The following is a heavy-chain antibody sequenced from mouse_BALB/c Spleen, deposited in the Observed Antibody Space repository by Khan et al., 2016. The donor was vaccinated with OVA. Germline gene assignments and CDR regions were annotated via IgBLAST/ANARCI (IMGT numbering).Heavy chain of an antibody. D-gene: IGHD3-2*02. Sequence: QVQLKESGAELVRPGASVKLSCKTSGYIFTSYWIHWVKQRSGQGLEWIARIYPGTDNSYYNEKFKDKATLTADKSSSTAYMQFISLKSEDSDVYFWAREEALYHFDHWGQGTTLTVSS. CDR1: GYIFTSYW. V-gene: IGHV1-76*01. CDR3: AREEALYHFDH. J-gene: IGHJ2*01. CDR2: IYPGTDNS.